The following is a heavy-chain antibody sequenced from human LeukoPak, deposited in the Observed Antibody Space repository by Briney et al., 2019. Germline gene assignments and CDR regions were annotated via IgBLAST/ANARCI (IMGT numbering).Heavy chain of an antibody. CDR3: AKDRTRGMIRGRGMGLFDS. Sequence: PGGSLRLSCAASGFTFDTYTMHWVRQAPEKGLEWVSLISWDGGSPYYGDAVRGRFIISRDNRKSTLFLQMNNLTTEDTALYYCAKDRTRGMIRGRGMGLFDSWGQGTLVTVSS. CDR2: ISWDGGSP. CDR1: GFTFDTYT. J-gene: IGHJ5*01. D-gene: IGHD3-10*01. V-gene: IGHV3-43*01.